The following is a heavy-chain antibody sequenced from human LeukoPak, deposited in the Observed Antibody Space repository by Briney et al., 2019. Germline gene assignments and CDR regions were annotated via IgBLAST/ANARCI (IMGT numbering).Heavy chain of an antibody. D-gene: IGHD6-13*01. Sequence: GGSLRLSCAASGFALSNVWMNWVRQAPGKGLEWVGRIKSKIDGGTADYAAPVKGRFIISRDNSKNTLYLQMNSLRAEDTAVYYCAKAGYSSRPYYFDYWGQGTLVTVSS. CDR1: GFALSNVW. V-gene: IGHV3-15*01. CDR2: IKSKIDGGTA. J-gene: IGHJ4*02. CDR3: AKAGYSSRPYYFDY.